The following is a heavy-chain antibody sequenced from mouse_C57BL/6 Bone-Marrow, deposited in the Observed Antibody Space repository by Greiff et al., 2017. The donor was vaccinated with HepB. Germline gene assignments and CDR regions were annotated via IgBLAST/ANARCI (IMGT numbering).Heavy chain of an antibody. V-gene: IGHV1-69*01. CDR1: GYTFTSYW. D-gene: IGHD1-1*01. J-gene: IGHJ4*01. CDR3: ASLRGAMDY. CDR2: IDPSDSYT. Sequence: QVQLQQSGAELVMPGASVKLSCKASGYTFTSYWMHWVKQRPGQGLEWIGEIDPSDSYTNYNQKFKGKSTLTVDKSSSTAYMQLSSLTSEDSAVYYCASLRGAMDYWGQGTSVTVSS.